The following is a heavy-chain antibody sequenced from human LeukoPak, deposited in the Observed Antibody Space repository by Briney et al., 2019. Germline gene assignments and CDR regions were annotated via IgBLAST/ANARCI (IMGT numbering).Heavy chain of an antibody. CDR1: GYTFTSYY. J-gene: IGHJ2*01. CDR3: ARASYDFWSGYSRSWYFDL. CDR2: INPSSGST. D-gene: IGHD3-3*01. Sequence: GASVKVSCKASGYTFTSYYMHWVRQAPGQGLEWMGIINPSSGSTSYAQKFQGRVTMTRDTSTSTVYMELSSLRSEDTVVYYCARASYDFWSGYSRSWYFDLWGRGTLVTVSS. V-gene: IGHV1-46*01.